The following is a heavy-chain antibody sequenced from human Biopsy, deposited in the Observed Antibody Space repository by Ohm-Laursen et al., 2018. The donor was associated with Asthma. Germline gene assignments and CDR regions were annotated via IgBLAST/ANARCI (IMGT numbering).Heavy chain of an antibody. CDR3: ARTYYDFLTGQVNDAFAM. V-gene: IGHV4-39*01. CDR2: IYYNGRT. Sequence: VTLSLTCTVSGGSISSSSYYWGWIRQPPGKGLEWIGSIYYNGRTYYNPSLKGRVTISVDTSKEQLSLQLSSVTAADTAVYYCARTYYDFLTGQVNDAFAMWGQGTMVTVSS. CDR1: GGSISSSSYY. D-gene: IGHD3-9*01. J-gene: IGHJ3*02.